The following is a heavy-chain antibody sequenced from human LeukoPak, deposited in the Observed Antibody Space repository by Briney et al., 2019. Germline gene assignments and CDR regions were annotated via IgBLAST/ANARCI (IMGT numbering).Heavy chain of an antibody. Sequence: SETLSLTCAVYGGSFSGYYWSWIRQPPGKGLEWIGEINHSGSTNYNPSLKSRVTISVDTSKNQCSLKLSSVTAADTAVYYCARGDATIAAAGSFDYWGQGTLVTVSS. CDR2: INHSGST. CDR3: ARGDATIAAAGSFDY. J-gene: IGHJ4*02. D-gene: IGHD6-13*01. V-gene: IGHV4-34*01. CDR1: GGSFSGYY.